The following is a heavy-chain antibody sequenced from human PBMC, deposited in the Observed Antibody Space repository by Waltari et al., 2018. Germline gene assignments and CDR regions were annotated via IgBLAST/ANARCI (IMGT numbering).Heavy chain of an antibody. Sequence: QVQLQESGPGLVKPSETLSLTCAVSGYSISSGYYWGWIRQPPGKGLEWIGSIYHSGRTYYNPSLKSRVTISVDTSKNQFSLKLSSVTAADTAVYYCARHVSLPKPRFFDYWGQGTLVTVSS. CDR2: IYHSGRT. CDR3: ARHVSLPKPRFFDY. CDR1: GYSISSGYY. J-gene: IGHJ4*02. V-gene: IGHV4-38-2*01. D-gene: IGHD3-10*02.